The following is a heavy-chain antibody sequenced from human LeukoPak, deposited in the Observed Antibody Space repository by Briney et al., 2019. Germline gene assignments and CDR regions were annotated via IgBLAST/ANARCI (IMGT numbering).Heavy chain of an antibody. CDR2: IYYSGST. CDR3: ARLGDQPYYYYMDV. Sequence: SETLSLTCSVSGGSINSNYWSWIRQPPGKGLEWIGHIYYSGSTNYNSSLKSRVTISVDKSKNQFSLKLSSVTAADTAVYYCARLGDQPYYYYMDVWGKGTTVTVSS. D-gene: IGHD3-10*01. V-gene: IGHV4-59*01. CDR1: GGSINSNY. J-gene: IGHJ6*03.